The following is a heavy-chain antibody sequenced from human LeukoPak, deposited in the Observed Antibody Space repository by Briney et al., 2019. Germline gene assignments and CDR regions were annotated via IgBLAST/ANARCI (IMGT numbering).Heavy chain of an antibody. CDR1: GFTFSNYW. J-gene: IGHJ3*02. CDR3: ARGDYFGSGTSFIDAFDI. Sequence: GGSLRLSCAASGFTFSNYWMSWVRQAPGKGLEWVANIKQYGSEKYYVDFVKGRFTISRDNAKNSLYLQMNSLRAEDTAVYYCARGDYFGSGTSFIDAFDIWGQGAMVTVS. V-gene: IGHV3-7*01. D-gene: IGHD3-10*01. CDR2: IKQYGSEK.